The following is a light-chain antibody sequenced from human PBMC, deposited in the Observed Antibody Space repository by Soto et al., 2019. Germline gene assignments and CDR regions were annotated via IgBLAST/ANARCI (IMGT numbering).Light chain of an antibody. Sequence: QSALTQPPSASGSPEQSVTISCTGTSSDVGGYNYVSWYQQHPGKAPKLMIYEVSKRPSGVPDRFSGSKSGNTASLPVSGLQVEDEADYYCSSYVGSSNLGDVFGAGTKVTVL. J-gene: IGLJ1*01. CDR3: SSYVGSSNLGDV. CDR2: EVS. V-gene: IGLV2-8*01. CDR1: SSDVGGYNY.